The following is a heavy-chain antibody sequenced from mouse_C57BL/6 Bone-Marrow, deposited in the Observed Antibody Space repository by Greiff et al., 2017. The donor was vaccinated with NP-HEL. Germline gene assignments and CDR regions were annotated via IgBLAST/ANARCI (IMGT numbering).Heavy chain of an antibody. CDR3: AYSMAWFAY. CDR1: GYTFTSYT. V-gene: IGHV1-4*01. Sequence: VKLMESGAELARPGASVKMSCKASGYTFTSYTMHWVKQRPGQGLEWIGYINPSSGYTKYNQKFKDKATLTADKSSSTAYMQLSSLTSEDSAVYYCAYSMAWFAYWGQGTLVTVSA. D-gene: IGHD2-10*02. J-gene: IGHJ3*01. CDR2: INPSSGYT.